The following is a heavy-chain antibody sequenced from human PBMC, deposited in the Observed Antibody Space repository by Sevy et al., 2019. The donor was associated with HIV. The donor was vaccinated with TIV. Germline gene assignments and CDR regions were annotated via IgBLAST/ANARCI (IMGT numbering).Heavy chain of an antibody. J-gene: IGHJ6*02. V-gene: IGHV3-23*01. CDR2: ISGSGCST. CDR1: GFTFSSYA. Sequence: GESLKISCAASGFTFSSYAMSWVRQAPGKGLEWVSAISGSGCSTYDADSVKGRFTISRDNSKNTLYLQMNSLRAEDTAVYYCAKDSGYYDFWSGYYTNYYYYGMDVWGQGTTVTVSS. D-gene: IGHD3-3*01. CDR3: AKDSGYYDFWSGYYTNYYYYGMDV.